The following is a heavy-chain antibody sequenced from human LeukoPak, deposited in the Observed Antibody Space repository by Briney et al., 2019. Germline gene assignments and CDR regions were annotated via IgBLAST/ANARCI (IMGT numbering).Heavy chain of an antibody. CDR2: ISSGSTI. CDR1: GFTFSSYE. CDR3: ARESIAVAGPPLDH. Sequence: GGSLRLSCAASGFTFSSYEINWVRQAPGKGLGWGSYISSGSTIYDANSLKGRFTISRENAKKSPYLQLNSLRADDTAVYYCARESIAVAGPPLDHWGQGTLVTVSS. D-gene: IGHD6-19*01. J-gene: IGHJ4*02. V-gene: IGHV3-48*03.